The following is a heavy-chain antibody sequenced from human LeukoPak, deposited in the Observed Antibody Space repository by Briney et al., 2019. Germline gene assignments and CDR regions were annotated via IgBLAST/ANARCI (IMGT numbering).Heavy chain of an antibody. CDR2: ISGSGGST. V-gene: IGHV3-23*01. CDR3: AKSGWELLGVYYYYYYMDV. Sequence: GGSLRLSCAASGFTFSSYAMSWVRQAPGKALEWVSAISGSGGSTYYADSVKGRFTISRDNSKNTLYLQMNSLRAEDTAVYYCAKSGWELLGVYYYYYYMDVWGKGTTVTVSS. CDR1: GFTFSSYA. J-gene: IGHJ6*03. D-gene: IGHD1-26*01.